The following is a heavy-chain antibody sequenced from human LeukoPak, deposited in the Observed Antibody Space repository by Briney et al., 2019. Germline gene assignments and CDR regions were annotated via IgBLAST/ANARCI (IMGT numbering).Heavy chain of an antibody. CDR3: AREAVVTATGIGWYGMDV. J-gene: IGHJ6*02. D-gene: IGHD2-21*02. CDR1: GYTFSGYY. V-gene: IGHV1-2*02. CDR2: INPNSGGT. Sequence: GASVKVSCKASGYTFSGYYMYWVRQAPGQGLEWMGWINPNSGGTKYPQKFQGRVTMTRDTSISTAYKELSRLRSDDTAVYYCAREAVVTATGIGWYGMDVWGQGTTVTVSS.